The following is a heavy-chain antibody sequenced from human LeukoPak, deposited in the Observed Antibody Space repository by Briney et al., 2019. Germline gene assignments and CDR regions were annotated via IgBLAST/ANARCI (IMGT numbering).Heavy chain of an antibody. Sequence: GGSLRLSCEASGFILSSYVMGWVRQAPGKGLEWVSSISVGGGDTFASDAVKGRFTIPRENSKNTLYLQMMGLRVEDTAVYFCAKLNLGEMAYFDSWGQGTLVTVSS. CDR2: ISVGGGDT. D-gene: IGHD3-16*01. CDR1: GFILSSYV. V-gene: IGHV3-23*01. CDR3: AKLNLGEMAYFDS. J-gene: IGHJ4*02.